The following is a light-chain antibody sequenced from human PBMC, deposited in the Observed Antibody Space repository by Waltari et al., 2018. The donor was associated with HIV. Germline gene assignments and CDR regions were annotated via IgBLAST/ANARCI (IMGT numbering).Light chain of an antibody. CDR1: SSNIGSNY. V-gene: IGLV1-47*01. CDR2: RNK. Sequence: QSVLTQPPSASGTPGQRVTISCSGSSSNIGSNYVYWYQQLPGTTPKLLIYRNKQRPSGVPDRFSGSKSGTSASLAISGLRSEDEADYYCAAWDASLSGNWVFGGGTKLTVL. J-gene: IGLJ3*02. CDR3: AAWDASLSGNWV.